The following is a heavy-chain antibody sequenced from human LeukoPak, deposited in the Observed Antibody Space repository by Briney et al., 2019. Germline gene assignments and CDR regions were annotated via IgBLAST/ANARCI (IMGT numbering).Heavy chain of an antibody. CDR3: ARARVEMATTIAFDI. CDR1: GGSISSYY. D-gene: IGHD5-24*01. V-gene: IGHV4-59*01. Sequence: SETLSLTCTVSGGSISSYYWSWIRQPPGKGLEWIEYIYYSGSTNYNPSLKSRVTISVDTSKNQFSLKLSSVTAADTAVYYCARARVEMATTIAFDIWGQGTMVTVSS. CDR2: IYYSGST. J-gene: IGHJ3*02.